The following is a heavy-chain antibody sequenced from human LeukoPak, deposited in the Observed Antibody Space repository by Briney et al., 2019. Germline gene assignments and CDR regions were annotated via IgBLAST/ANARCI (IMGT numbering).Heavy chain of an antibody. D-gene: IGHD3-9*01. V-gene: IGHV3-30*02. CDR3: AKRDYDILTGYWFDY. CDR2: IRYDGSNK. Sequence: PGGSLRLSCAASGFTFSSYGMHWVRQAPGKGLEWVAFIRYDGSNKYYADSVKGRFTISRDNSKNTLYLQMNSLRAEDTAVYYCAKRDYDILTGYWFDYWGQGTLVTVSS. CDR1: GFTFSSYG. J-gene: IGHJ4*02.